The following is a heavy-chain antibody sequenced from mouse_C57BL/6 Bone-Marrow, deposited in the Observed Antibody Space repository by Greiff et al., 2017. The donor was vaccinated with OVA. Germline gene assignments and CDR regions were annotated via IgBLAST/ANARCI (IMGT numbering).Heavy chain of an antibody. CDR1: GYTFTSYW. V-gene: IGHV1-69*01. D-gene: IGHD1-1*01. CDR3: ARGYYGSSYWYFDV. J-gene: IGHJ1*03. Sequence: VQLQQPGAELVMPGASVKLSCKASGYTFTSYWMHWVKQRPGQGLEWIGELDPSDSYTNYNQKFKGKSTLTVDKSASTAYMQLSSLTSEDSAVYYCARGYYGSSYWYFDVWGTGTTVTVSS. CDR2: LDPSDSYT.